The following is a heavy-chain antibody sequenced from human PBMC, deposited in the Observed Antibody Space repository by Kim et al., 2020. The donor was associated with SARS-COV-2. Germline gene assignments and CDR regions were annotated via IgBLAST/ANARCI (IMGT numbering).Heavy chain of an antibody. J-gene: IGHJ3*02. CDR3: ARGWIAAAGTGDAFDI. V-gene: IGHV3-66*01. Sequence: SVKGRFTISRDNSKNTLYLQMNSLRAEDTAVYYCARGWIAAAGTGDAFDIWGQGTMVTVSS. D-gene: IGHD6-13*01.